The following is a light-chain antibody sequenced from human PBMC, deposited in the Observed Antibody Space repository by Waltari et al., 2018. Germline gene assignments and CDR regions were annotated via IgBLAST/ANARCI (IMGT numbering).Light chain of an antibody. CDR2: GAA. Sequence: VLTQSPAPLSLSPGERATLPCRASQSLTKRYLAWYQQKTGQAPSPVIYGAASRAAGIPDRFSGSGSGTDFTLTISRLEPGDFAVYYCQQYGSSIMYTFGQGTKLEIK. V-gene: IGKV3-20*01. CDR1: QSLTKRY. CDR3: QQYGSSIMYT. J-gene: IGKJ2*01.